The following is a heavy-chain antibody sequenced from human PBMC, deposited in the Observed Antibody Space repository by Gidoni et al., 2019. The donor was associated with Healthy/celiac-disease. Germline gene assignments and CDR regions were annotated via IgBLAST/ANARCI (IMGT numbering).Heavy chain of an antibody. CDR1: GGSFSGYY. V-gene: IGHV4-34*01. CDR3: ARGGTYYDYVWGSYRPRAPFDY. J-gene: IGHJ4*02. Sequence: QVQLQQWGAGLLKPSATLSLTCAVYGGSFSGYYWSWIRQPPGKGLEWIGEINHSGSTNYNPSLKSRVTISVDTSKNQFSLKLSSVTAADTAVYYCARGGTYYDYVWGSYRPRAPFDYWGQGTLVTVSS. D-gene: IGHD3-16*02. CDR2: INHSGST.